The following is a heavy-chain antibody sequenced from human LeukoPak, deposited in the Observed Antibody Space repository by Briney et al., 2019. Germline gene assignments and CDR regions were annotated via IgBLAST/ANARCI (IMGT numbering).Heavy chain of an antibody. D-gene: IGHD1-14*01. CDR2: IYSGGST. CDR1: GFTVSSNY. Sequence: GGSLRLSCAASGFTVSSNYMSWVRQAPGKGLEWVSVIYSGGSTYYADSVKGRFTISRDNSKNTLYLQMNSLRAEDTAVYYCAKDHHRGYYYYYMDVWGKGTTVTVSS. V-gene: IGHV3-53*01. J-gene: IGHJ6*03. CDR3: AKDHHRGYYYYYMDV.